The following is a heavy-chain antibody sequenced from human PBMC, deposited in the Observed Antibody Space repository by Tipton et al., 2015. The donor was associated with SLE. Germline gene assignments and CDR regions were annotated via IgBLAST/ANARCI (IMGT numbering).Heavy chain of an antibody. CDR1: GFTFNDYE. CDR2: ISSGGSTI. Sequence: GSLRLSCAASGFTFNDYEMNWVRQAPGKGLEWVSYISSGGSTIYSADSVKGRFTISRDNAKNSLYLQMNSLRADDTGVYYCARDRFCSAGGCYRRLEGDAFDIWGQGTIVTVSS. J-gene: IGHJ3*02. V-gene: IGHV3-48*03. D-gene: IGHD2-15*01. CDR3: ARDRFCSAGGCYRRLEGDAFDI.